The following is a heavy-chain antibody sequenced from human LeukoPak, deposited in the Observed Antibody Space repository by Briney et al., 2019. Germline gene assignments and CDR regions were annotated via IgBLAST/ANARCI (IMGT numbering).Heavy chain of an antibody. CDR3: AKLFTTVTTNPKDV. Sequence: PGGSLRLSCAASGFTFSTYGMHRVRQAPGKGLEWVAVISFDGSNKYYADSVKGRFTISRDNSKKTLYLQMNSLRAEDTAVYYCAKLFTTVTTNPKDVWGRGTTVTVSS. CDR2: ISFDGSNK. D-gene: IGHD4-17*01. J-gene: IGHJ6*04. CDR1: GFTFSTYG. V-gene: IGHV3-30*18.